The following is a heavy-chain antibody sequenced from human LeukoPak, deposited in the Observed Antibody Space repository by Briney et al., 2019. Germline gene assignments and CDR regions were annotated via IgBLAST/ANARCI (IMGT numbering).Heavy chain of an antibody. CDR3: AKDSVGATHTFDY. V-gene: IGHV3-30*02. D-gene: IGHD1-26*01. CDR1: QFTLSIYA. J-gene: IGHJ4*02. Sequence: PGGSLRLSCAASQFTLSIYAMHWVRQAPGKGLEWVAFIRYDGSNKYYADSVKGRFTISRDNSKNTLYLQMNSLRAEDTAVYYCAKDSVGATHTFDYWGQGTLVTVSS. CDR2: IRYDGSNK.